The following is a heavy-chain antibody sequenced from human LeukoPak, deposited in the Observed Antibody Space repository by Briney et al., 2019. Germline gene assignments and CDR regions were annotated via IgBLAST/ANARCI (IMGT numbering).Heavy chain of an antibody. V-gene: IGHV1-69*05. J-gene: IGHJ6*03. CDR2: IIPIFGTA. CDR3: ARDRANSGYERWDYYYYMDV. CDR1: GGTFSSYA. Sequence: SVKVSCKASGGTFSSYAIGWVRQAPGQGLEWMGRIIPIFGTANYAQKFQGRVTITTDESTSTAYMELSSLRSEDTAVYYCARDRANSGYERWDYYYYMDVWGKGTTVTVSS. D-gene: IGHD5-12*01.